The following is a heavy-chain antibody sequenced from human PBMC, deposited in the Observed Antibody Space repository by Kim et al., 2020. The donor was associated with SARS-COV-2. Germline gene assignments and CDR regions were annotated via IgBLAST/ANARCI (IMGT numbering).Heavy chain of an antibody. Sequence: GGSLRLSCAASGFIFSSYAMHWVRQAPGKGLEWVAVISYDGSNKDYADSVKGRFTISRDNSKNTLYLQMNSLRAEDTAVYYCARDFAVGITMVRVVVSYGMDVWGQGTTVTVSS. CDR2: ISYDGSNK. V-gene: IGHV3-30*04. D-gene: IGHD3-10*01. J-gene: IGHJ6*02. CDR3: ARDFAVGITMVRVVVSYGMDV. CDR1: GFIFSSYA.